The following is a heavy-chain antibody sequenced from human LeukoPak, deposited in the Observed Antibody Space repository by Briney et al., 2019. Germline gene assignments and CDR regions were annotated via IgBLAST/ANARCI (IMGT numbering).Heavy chain of an antibody. Sequence: ASVKVSCKASGYTFTSYGISWVRQAPGQGLEWMGWISAYNGNTNYAQKLQGRVTMTTDTSTSTAYMELRSLRSDDTAVYYCARVIAIAVAGDFDYWGQGTLVTVSS. CDR2: ISAYNGNT. J-gene: IGHJ4*02. D-gene: IGHD6-19*01. CDR1: GYTFTSYG. CDR3: ARVIAIAVAGDFDY. V-gene: IGHV1-18*01.